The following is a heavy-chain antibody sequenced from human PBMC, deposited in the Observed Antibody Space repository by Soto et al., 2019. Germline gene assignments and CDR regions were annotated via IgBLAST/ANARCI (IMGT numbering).Heavy chain of an antibody. V-gene: IGHV4-38-2*01. CDR1: GYSIASGYY. Sequence: SETLSLTCAVSGYSIASGYYWAWIRQSPGKGLEWIGSIYHAGSVYYNPSLNSRVAVSLDTSKNHFSLKLTSVTAADTAVYYCARTFDYYGMDVWDKGTTITVSS. CDR3: ARTFDYYGMDV. CDR2: IYHAGSV. J-gene: IGHJ6*04.